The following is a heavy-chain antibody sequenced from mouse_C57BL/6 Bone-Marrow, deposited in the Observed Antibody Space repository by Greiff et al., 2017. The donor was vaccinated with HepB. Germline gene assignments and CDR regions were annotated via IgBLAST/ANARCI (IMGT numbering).Heavy chain of an antibody. Sequence: EVQLQQSGPELVKPGASVKISCKASGYTFTDYYMNWVKQSHGKSLEWIGDINPNNGGTSYNQKFKGKATLTVDKSSSTAYMELRSLTSEDSAVYYCATPYYGSSYAMDYWGQGTSVTVSS. V-gene: IGHV1-26*01. J-gene: IGHJ4*01. CDR2: INPNNGGT. CDR1: GYTFTDYY. CDR3: ATPYYGSSYAMDY. D-gene: IGHD1-1*01.